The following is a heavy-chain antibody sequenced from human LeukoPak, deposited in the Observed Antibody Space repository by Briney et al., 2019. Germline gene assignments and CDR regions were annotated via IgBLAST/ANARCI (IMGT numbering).Heavy chain of an antibody. Sequence: TGGSLRLSCVVSGFTFSSYWMSWVRQAPGKGLEWVANIKEDGSQTYSMDSVKGRFTISRDNAKNTLYLQMNSLRAEDTAVYYCAREKLGYPFDYWGQGTLVTVSS. D-gene: IGHD2-15*01. CDR3: AREKLGYPFDY. CDR1: GFTFSSYW. J-gene: IGHJ4*02. V-gene: IGHV3-7*01. CDR2: IKEDGSQT.